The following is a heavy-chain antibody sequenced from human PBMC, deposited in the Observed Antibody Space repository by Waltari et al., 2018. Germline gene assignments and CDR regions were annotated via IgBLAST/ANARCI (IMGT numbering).Heavy chain of an antibody. Sequence: EVQLVESGGGLVKPGGSLRLSCAASGFTFSSYSMNWVRQAPGKGLWWVSSISSSSSYVYYADSVKCPFTISRDNANNSLYLQMNSLRAEDTAVYYCAREIAVAQGLFDYWGQGTLVTVSS. CDR3: AREIAVAQGLFDY. D-gene: IGHD6-19*01. J-gene: IGHJ4*02. V-gene: IGHV3-21*01. CDR1: GFTFSSYS. CDR2: ISSSSSYV.